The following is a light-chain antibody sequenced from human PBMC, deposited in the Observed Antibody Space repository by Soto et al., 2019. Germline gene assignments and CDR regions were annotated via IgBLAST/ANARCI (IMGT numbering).Light chain of an antibody. V-gene: IGKV1D-16*01. Sequence: NQRTQSPSTLSGSIGDRVTITCRASQGIGKWLAWYQQKPEKAPRSLIYAASTLHSGVPSKFSGSGSGTDFTLTISSLQPEDFATYYCQQLNSYPLTFGGGTKVDIK. CDR1: QGIGKW. CDR3: QQLNSYPLT. J-gene: IGKJ4*01. CDR2: AAS.